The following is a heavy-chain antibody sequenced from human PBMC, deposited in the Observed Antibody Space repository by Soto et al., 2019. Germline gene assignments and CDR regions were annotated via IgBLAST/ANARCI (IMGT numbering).Heavy chain of an antibody. CDR3: ANWDPDYYYGMDV. CDR1: GFTFSSYG. V-gene: IGHV3-30*18. CDR2: ISYDGSNK. J-gene: IGHJ6*02. D-gene: IGHD1-26*01. Sequence: QVQLVESGGGVVQPGRSLRLSCAASGFTFSSYGMHWVRQAPGKGLEWVAVISYDGSNKYYADSVKGRVTISRDNSKNTLYLQMNSLRAEDTAVYYCANWDPDYYYGMDVWGQGTTVTVSS.